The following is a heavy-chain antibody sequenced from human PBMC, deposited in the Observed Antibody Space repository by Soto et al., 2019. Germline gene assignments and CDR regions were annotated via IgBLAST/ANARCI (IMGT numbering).Heavy chain of an antibody. CDR1: GYSFTSYW. J-gene: IGHJ6*02. V-gene: IGHV5-51*01. CDR2: IYPCDSDT. CDR3: ARQSCSSTRCHSYGMDV. Sequence: LGESLKISCKGSGYSFTSYWIGWVRQMPWKGLEWMGIIYPCDSDTRYSPSFQGQVTISADKSISTAYLQWSSLKASDTAMYYCARQSCSSTRCHSYGMDVWGQGTTVTVSS. D-gene: IGHD2-2*01.